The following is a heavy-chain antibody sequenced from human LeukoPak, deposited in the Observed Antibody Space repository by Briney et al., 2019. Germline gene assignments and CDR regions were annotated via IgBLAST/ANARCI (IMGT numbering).Heavy chain of an antibody. CDR3: AKYAETTWYYYYYMDV. J-gene: IGHJ6*03. D-gene: IGHD1-7*01. V-gene: IGHV3-23*01. CDR1: GFTFSSYA. Sequence: PGGSLRLSCAASGFTFSSYAMSWVRQAPGKGLEWVSVISGSGDSTYYADSVKGRFTISRDNSKNTLYLQMSSLRAEDTAVYSCAKYAETTWYYYYYMDVWGKGTTVTVSS. CDR2: ISGSGDST.